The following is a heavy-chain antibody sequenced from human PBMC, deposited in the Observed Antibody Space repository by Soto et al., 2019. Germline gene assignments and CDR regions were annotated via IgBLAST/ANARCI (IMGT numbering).Heavy chain of an antibody. CDR1: GTTFNTFA. J-gene: IGHJ4*02. CDR3: ARAAKRYFDK. Sequence: QVQLVQSGAEVKKPGSSVKVSCTASGTTFNTFAISWVRQAPGQGLEWMGGIIPVLGPAFYSQKFQGRVTITADKSTPTAYLELSSLRSEDTAVYYCARAAKRYFDKWGQGTRVTVSS. V-gene: IGHV1-69*06. CDR2: IIPVLGPA.